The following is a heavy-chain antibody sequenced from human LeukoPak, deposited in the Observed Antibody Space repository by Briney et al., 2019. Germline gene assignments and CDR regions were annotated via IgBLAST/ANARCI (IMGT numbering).Heavy chain of an antibody. CDR3: ARDRRIYYDSSGSATGWFDP. CDR1: GFTFSSYE. V-gene: IGHV3-48*03. Sequence: PGGSLRLSCAASGFTFSSYEMNWVRQAPGKGLEWVSYISSSGSTIYYADSVKGRFTISRDNAKNSLYLQMNSLRAEDTAVYYCARDRRIYYDSSGSATGWFDPWGQGTLVTVSS. J-gene: IGHJ5*02. CDR2: ISSSGSTI. D-gene: IGHD3-22*01.